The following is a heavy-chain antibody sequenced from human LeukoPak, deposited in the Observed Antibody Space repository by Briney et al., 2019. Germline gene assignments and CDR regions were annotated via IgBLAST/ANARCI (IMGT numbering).Heavy chain of an antibody. V-gene: IGHV1-2*02. CDR2: INPNSGGT. CDR3: ASTSVRGLLPIDY. CDR1: GYTFTGYY. Sequence: GASVKVSCKASGYTFTGYYMHWVRQARGQGLEWMGWINPNSGGTNYAQKFQGRVTMTRDTSISTAYMELSRLRSDDTAVYYCASTSVRGLLPIDYWGQGTLVTVSS. J-gene: IGHJ4*02. D-gene: IGHD3-10*01.